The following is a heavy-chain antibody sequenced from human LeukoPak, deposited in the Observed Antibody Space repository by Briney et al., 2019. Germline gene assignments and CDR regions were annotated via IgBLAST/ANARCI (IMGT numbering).Heavy chain of an antibody. Sequence: PGGSLRLSCAASGFTFSSYWMHWVRQAAGKGLVWASCINSDGSSTSYADSVKGRFTISRDNAKNTLYLQMNSLRAEDTAVYYCAKARRSGGITMVRGVKDRGWFDPWGQGTLVTVSS. D-gene: IGHD3-10*01. V-gene: IGHV3-74*01. J-gene: IGHJ5*02. CDR1: GFTFSSYW. CDR3: AKARRSGGITMVRGVKDRGWFDP. CDR2: INSDGSST.